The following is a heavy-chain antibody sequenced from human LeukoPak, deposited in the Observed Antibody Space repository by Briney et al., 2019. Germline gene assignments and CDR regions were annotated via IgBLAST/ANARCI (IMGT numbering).Heavy chain of an antibody. V-gene: IGHV3-9*01. D-gene: IGHD6-19*01. Sequence: GGSLRLSCAGSGFIFNNYAMHWVRQPPGKGLEWVSGISWNSGSIDYADSVKGRFTISRDNAKNSLYLQMNSLRVEDTALYYCATSGWYDGDYWGQGTLVTVSS. CDR1: GFIFNNYA. CDR2: ISWNSGSI. J-gene: IGHJ4*02. CDR3: ATSGWYDGDY.